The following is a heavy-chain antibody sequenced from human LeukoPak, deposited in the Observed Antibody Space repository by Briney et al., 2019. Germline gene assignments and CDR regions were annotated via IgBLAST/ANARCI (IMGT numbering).Heavy chain of an antibody. D-gene: IGHD2-21*01. V-gene: IGHV3-30*18. Sequence: PGGSLRLSCAASGFTFSSYDMHWVRHAPGKGLEGVAVISYDGSNKYYADSAKGRFTISRDNSKNTLYLKMNSLRAEDTAVYYCAKGRFLDVWGKGTTVTVSS. J-gene: IGHJ6*04. CDR1: GFTFSSYD. CDR2: ISYDGSNK. CDR3: AKGRFLDV.